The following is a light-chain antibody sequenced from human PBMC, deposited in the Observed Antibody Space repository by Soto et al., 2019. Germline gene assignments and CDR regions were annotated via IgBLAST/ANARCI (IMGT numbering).Light chain of an antibody. Sequence: DIQMTQSPSPLSASVGDRVTITCRASQSISSYLNWYQQKPGKAPKLLIYAASSLQSGVPSRFSGSGSGTDFTLTISSLQPEDFETYYCQQYNSYPYTFGQGTKVDIK. V-gene: IGKV1-39*01. CDR2: AAS. J-gene: IGKJ2*01. CDR3: QQYNSYPYT. CDR1: QSISSY.